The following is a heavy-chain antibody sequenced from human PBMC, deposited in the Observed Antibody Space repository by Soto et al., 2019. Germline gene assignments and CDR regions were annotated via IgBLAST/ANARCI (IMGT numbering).Heavy chain of an antibody. J-gene: IGHJ4*02. V-gene: IGHV1-2*04. CDR2: INPNSGGT. CDR1: GYTFTGYY. Sequence: ASVKVSCKASGYTFTGYYMHWVRQAPGQGLEWMGWINPNSGGTNYAQKFQGWVTMTRDTSISTAYMELSRLRSDDTAVYYCARTHCSSTRCYVGSWDYWGQGTLVTVSS. CDR3: ARTHCSSTRCYVGSWDY. D-gene: IGHD2-2*01.